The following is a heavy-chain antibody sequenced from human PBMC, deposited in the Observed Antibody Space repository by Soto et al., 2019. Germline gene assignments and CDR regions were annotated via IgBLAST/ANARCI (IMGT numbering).Heavy chain of an antibody. CDR3: AKDGYDSSGYYSYFDY. Sequence: LRLSCAASGFTFSSYGMHWVRQAPGKGLEWVAVISYDGSNKYYADSVKGRFTISRDNSKNTLYLQMNSLRAEDTAVYYCAKDGYDSSGYYSYFDYWGQGTLVTVSS. J-gene: IGHJ4*02. V-gene: IGHV3-30*18. D-gene: IGHD3-22*01. CDR2: ISYDGSNK. CDR1: GFTFSSYG.